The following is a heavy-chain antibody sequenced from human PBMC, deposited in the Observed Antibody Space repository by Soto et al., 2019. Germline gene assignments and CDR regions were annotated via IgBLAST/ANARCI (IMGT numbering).Heavy chain of an antibody. Sequence: SETLSLTCTFSGGSIISGGYYWSWVRQNPRRGLEWIGNIYYSGNTYYDPSLKSRLTISVDTSKNQFSLNLSSVTAADTAVYYCARDRLMATAGTARHYFGLDVWGQGTTVTVSS. V-gene: IGHV4-31*03. CDR2: IYYSGNT. D-gene: IGHD5-18*01. CDR1: GGSIISGGYY. CDR3: ARDRLMATAGTARHYFGLDV. J-gene: IGHJ6*02.